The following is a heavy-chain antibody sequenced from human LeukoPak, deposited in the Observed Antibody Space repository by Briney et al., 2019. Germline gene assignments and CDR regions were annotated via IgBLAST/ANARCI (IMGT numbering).Heavy chain of an antibody. CDR1: GYSFTSYW. D-gene: IGHD2-15*01. Sequence: PGESLKISCKGSGYSFTSYWIGWVRQMPGKGLEWMGIIYPGDSDTRYSPSFQGQVTISADKSISTAYLQWSSLKASDTAMYYCARSHCSGGSCFLFDYWGQGTLVTVSS. J-gene: IGHJ4*02. V-gene: IGHV5-51*03. CDR2: IYPGDSDT. CDR3: ARSHCSGGSCFLFDY.